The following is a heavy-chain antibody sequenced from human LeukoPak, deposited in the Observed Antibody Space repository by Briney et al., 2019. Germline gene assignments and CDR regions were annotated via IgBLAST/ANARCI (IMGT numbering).Heavy chain of an antibody. CDR1: GGSISSSSYY. J-gene: IGHJ4*02. CDR2: IYYSGST. CDR3: ARRRLGIVGATSLGY. Sequence: SETLSLTCTVSGGSISSSSYYWGWIRQPPGKGLEWIGSIYYSGSTYHNPSLKSRVTISVDTSKNQFSLKLSSVTAADTAVYYCARRRLGIVGATSLGYWGQGTLVTVSS. V-gene: IGHV4-39*01. D-gene: IGHD1-26*01.